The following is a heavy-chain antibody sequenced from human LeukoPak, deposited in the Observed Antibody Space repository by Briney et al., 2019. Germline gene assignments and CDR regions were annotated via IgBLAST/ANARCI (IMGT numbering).Heavy chain of an antibody. D-gene: IGHD2/OR15-2a*01. CDR3: ARXXYXTXXRRGNFDS. V-gene: IGHV3-7*03. Sequence: GRSLRLSCVASGFTFGKYWMSWVRQAPGKGLEWVANIKLDGSEKNYVDSVKGRFTISRDNTKNSLYLQMNSLRAEDTAVFYCARXXYXTXXRRGNFDSWGQGTLVIVSS. CDR1: GFTFGKYW. J-gene: IGHJ4*02. CDR2: IKLDGSEK.